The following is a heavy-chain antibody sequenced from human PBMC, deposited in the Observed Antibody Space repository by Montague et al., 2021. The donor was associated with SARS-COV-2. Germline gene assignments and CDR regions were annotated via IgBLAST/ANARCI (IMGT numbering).Heavy chain of an antibody. J-gene: IGHJ5*02. D-gene: IGHD3-10*01. Sequence: SETLSLTCTVSGYSISSGYYWGWIRQPPGKGQEWIGSIYHSGSTYYNPSLKSRVTISVDTSKNQFSLKLSSVTAADTAVYYCARDCYDYGSGSYQRWFDPWGQGTLVTVSS. CDR2: IYHSGST. V-gene: IGHV4-38-2*02. CDR1: GYSISSGYY. CDR3: ARDCYDYGSGSYQRWFDP.